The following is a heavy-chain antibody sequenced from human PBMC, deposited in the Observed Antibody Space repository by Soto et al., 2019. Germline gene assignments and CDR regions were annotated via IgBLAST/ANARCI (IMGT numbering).Heavy chain of an antibody. CDR2: ISYDGSNK. CDR1: GFTFSSYG. V-gene: IGHV3-30*18. J-gene: IGHJ4*02. CDR3: ANLATTVGTFDY. Sequence: GGSLRLSCAASGFTFSSYGMHWVRQAPGKGLEWVAVISYDGSNKYYADSVKGRFTISRDNSKNTLYLQMNSLRAEDTAVYYCANLATTVGTFDYWGQGTLVTVSS. D-gene: IGHD4-17*01.